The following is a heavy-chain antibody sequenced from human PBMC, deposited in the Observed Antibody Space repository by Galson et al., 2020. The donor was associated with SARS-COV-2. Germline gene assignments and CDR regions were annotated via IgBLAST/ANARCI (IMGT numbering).Heavy chain of an antibody. Sequence: SETLSLTCAVYGGSFSGHYWTWIRQPPGKGLEWVGEIDESGNINHNPSLKSRVSISVDTSKNQFSLKLRSVTAADTAVYYCARGHLQIEMIVVVFTGGAFYFDYWGQGTLVAVSS. CDR1: GGSFSGHY. CDR2: IDESGNI. CDR3: ARGHLQIEMIVVVFTGGAFYFDY. D-gene: IGHD3-22*01. J-gene: IGHJ4*02. V-gene: IGHV4-34*01.